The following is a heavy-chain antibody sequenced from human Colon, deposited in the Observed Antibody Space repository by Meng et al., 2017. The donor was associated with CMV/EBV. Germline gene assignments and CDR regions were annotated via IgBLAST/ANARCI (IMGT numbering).Heavy chain of an antibody. D-gene: IGHD3-3*01. J-gene: IGHJ6*02. CDR3: ARVTHDPVLRFLEWLLYNGMDV. Sequence: SVKVSCKASGYTFPRYYIHWVRQAPGQGLEWMGIINLSGGSTSYAQKFQGRVTMTRDTSTSTVYMELSSLRSEDTAVYYCARVTHDPVLRFLEWLLYNGMDVWGQGTTVTVSS. CDR1: GYTFPRYY. CDR2: INLSGGST. V-gene: IGHV1-46*01.